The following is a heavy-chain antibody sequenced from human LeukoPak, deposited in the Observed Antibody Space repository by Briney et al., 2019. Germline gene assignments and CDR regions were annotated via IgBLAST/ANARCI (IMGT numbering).Heavy chain of an antibody. Sequence: GASVKVSCEASGYTFTSYDINWVRQATGQGLEWMGWISAYNGNTNYAQKLQGRVTTTTDTSTSTAYMELRSLRSDDTAVYYCASGHDGPGYSSGWYDDVYWGQGTLVTVSS. CDR2: ISAYNGNT. D-gene: IGHD6-19*01. CDR1: GYTFTSYD. V-gene: IGHV1-18*01. J-gene: IGHJ4*02. CDR3: ASGHDGPGYSSGWYDDVY.